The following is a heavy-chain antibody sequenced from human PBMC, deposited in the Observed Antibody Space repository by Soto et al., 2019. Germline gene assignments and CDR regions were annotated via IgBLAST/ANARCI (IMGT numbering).Heavy chain of an antibody. V-gene: IGHV1-69*01. CDR3: ANVPN. J-gene: IGHJ4*02. Sequence: QVQLVQSGAEVKKPGSSVKVSCKASGGSFSGQRVSWVRQAPGQSLEWMGEILPMYRTTNYARKFQGRLTITAAGSTSTSSMELTSLASEDTAVYYGANVPNGGQGTLVTVSS. CDR2: ILPMYRTT. CDR1: GGSFSGQR.